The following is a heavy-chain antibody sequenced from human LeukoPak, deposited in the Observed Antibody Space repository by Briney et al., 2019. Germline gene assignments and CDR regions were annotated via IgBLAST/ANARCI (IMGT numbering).Heavy chain of an antibody. CDR1: GFTFSSYA. J-gene: IGHJ5*02. V-gene: IGHV3-23*01. CDR3: AKGKQQLVRNWFDP. CDR2: FSGSVGST. D-gene: IGHD6-13*01. Sequence: GGSLRLSCAASGFTFSSYAMSWVRQARGKGLEWVSAFSGSVGSTYYADSVNGPFTISRNNSKNTLYHQMNILRAENTAVYYGAKGKQQLVRNWFDPRGQGTLVTVSS.